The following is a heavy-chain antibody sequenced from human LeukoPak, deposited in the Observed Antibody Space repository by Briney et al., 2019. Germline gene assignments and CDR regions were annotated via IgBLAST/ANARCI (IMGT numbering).Heavy chain of an antibody. Sequence: GGSLRLSGAASGFTVSSNSMSWVRQAPGKGLEWVSFIYSGGNTHYSDSVKGRFTISRDNSKNTLYLQMNSLRAEDTAVYYCARRAGDYSHPYDYWGQGTLVTVSS. D-gene: IGHD3-22*01. V-gene: IGHV3-53*01. CDR3: ARRAGDYSHPYDY. CDR1: GFTVSSNS. CDR2: IYSGGNT. J-gene: IGHJ4*02.